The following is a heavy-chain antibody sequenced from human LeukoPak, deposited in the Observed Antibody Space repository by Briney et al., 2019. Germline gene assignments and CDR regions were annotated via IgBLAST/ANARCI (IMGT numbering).Heavy chain of an antibody. CDR2: IYYSGST. J-gene: IGHJ4*02. CDR1: GGSISSYY. D-gene: IGHD6-13*01. V-gene: IGHV4-59*01. CDR3: ARGPTGYSSSWYGY. Sequence: SESLSLTCTVSGGSISSYYWSWIRQPPGKGLEWIGYIYYSGSTNYNPSLKSRVTISVDTSKNQFSLKLSSVTAADTAVYYCARGPTGYSSSWYGYWGQGTLVTVSS.